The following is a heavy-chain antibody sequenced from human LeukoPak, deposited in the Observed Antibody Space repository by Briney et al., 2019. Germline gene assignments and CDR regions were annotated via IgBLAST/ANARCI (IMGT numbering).Heavy chain of an antibody. CDR1: GFTFSNYS. J-gene: IGHJ3*02. D-gene: IGHD2-2*01. CDR2: ISGSGGST. V-gene: IGHV3-23*01. CDR3: AIVLVGVTAVISDAFDI. Sequence: GGSLRLSCIASGFTFSNYSMNWVRQAPGKGLEWVSAISGSGGSTYNADSVKGRFTISRDNSKNTLYLQMSSLRAEDTAIYYCAIVLVGVTAVISDAFDIWGPGTMVTVSS.